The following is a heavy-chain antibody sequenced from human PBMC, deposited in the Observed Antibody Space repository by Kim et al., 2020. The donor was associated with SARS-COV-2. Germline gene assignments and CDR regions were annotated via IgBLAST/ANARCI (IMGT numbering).Heavy chain of an antibody. CDR1: GFTFNMYG. CDR2: ISGNGDHI. CDR3: VKGLGRDGASLGFNY. D-gene: IGHD3-16*01. V-gene: IGHV3-64D*09. Sequence: GGSLRLSCSASGFTFNMYGLHWVRQAPGRGLEVVSAISGNGDHIFYADSVKGRFTISRDNSKNTLYLQMSGLRLEDTALYYCVKGLGRDGASLGFNYWSQGTLVTVSS. J-gene: IGHJ4*02.